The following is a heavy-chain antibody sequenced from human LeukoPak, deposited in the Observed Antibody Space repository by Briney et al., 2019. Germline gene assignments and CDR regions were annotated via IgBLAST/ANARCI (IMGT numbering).Heavy chain of an antibody. D-gene: IGHD5/OR15-5a*01. Sequence: SETLSLTCTVSGGSISSGFYYWSWIRQPAGKGLEWIGRIYTSGSTNYNPSLKSRVTISVDTSKNQFSLKLSSVTAADTAVYYCASQRYSVYATGWGSDFDYWGQGTLVTVSS. V-gene: IGHV4-61*02. CDR2: IYTSGST. CDR1: GGSISSGFYY. CDR3: ASQRYSVYATGWGSDFDY. J-gene: IGHJ4*02.